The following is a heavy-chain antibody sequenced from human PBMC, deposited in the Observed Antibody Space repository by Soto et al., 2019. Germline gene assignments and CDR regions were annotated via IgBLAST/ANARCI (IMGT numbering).Heavy chain of an antibody. V-gene: IGHV3-30-3*01. D-gene: IGHD3-22*01. J-gene: IGHJ5*02. CDR2: ISYDGSNK. CDR1: GFTFSSYA. CDR3: ARDSDYYDSSGPVDP. Sequence: GGSLRLSCAASGFTFSSYAMHWVRQAPGKWLEWVAVISYDGSNKYYADSVKGRFTISRDNSKNTLYLQMNSLRAEDTAVYYCARDSDYYDSSGPVDPWGQGXLVTVYS.